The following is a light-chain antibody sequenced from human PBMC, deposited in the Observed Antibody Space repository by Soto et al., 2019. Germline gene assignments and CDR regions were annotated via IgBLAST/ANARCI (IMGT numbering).Light chain of an antibody. CDR1: QSVSSSY. Sequence: EIVLTQSPGTLSLSPGERATLSCRASQSVSSSYLAWYQQKPGQAPRLLIYGASSRATGIPDRFSGSGSGTDFPLTISRLEPEDFAVYYCQQYGSSPMITFGQGTRLEIK. CDR3: QQYGSSPMIT. V-gene: IGKV3-20*01. J-gene: IGKJ5*01. CDR2: GAS.